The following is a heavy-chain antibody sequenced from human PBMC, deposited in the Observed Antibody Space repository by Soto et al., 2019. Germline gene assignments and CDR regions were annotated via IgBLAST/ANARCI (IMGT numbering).Heavy chain of an antibody. CDR2: ISSSSTAI. V-gene: IGHV3-21*01. CDR3: AKVAVAGPYYYYYGMDV. D-gene: IGHD6-19*01. Sequence: GGSLRLSCAGSGFSFSSYSMNWVRQAPGKGLEWVSSISSSSTAIFYGDSVKGRFIISRDNSKKTLYLQMNSLRPEDTALYYCAKVAVAGPYYYYYGMDVWGQGTTVTVSS. CDR1: GFSFSSYS. J-gene: IGHJ6*02.